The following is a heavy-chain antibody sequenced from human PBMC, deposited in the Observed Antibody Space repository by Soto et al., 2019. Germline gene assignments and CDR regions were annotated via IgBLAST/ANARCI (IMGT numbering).Heavy chain of an antibody. CDR2: INAGNGNT. CDR3: ARTHRAVLPDYGMDV. CDR1: GYTFTSYA. Sequence: ASVKVSCKASGYTFTSYAMHWVRQAPGQSLEWIGWINAGNGNTKYSQKFQGRVTITTDKSTSTAYMELSSLRSEDTAVYYCARTHRAVLPDYGMDVWGQGTTVTVSS. V-gene: IGHV1-3*01. J-gene: IGHJ6*02. D-gene: IGHD2-15*01.